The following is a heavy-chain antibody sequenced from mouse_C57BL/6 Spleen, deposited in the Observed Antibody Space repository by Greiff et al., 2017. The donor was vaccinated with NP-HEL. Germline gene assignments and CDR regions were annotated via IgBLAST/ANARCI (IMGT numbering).Heavy chain of an antibody. CDR2: IYPGDGDT. D-gene: IGHD1-2*01. Sequence: QVQLQQSGPELVKPGASVKISCKASGYAFSSSWMNWVKQRPGKGLEWIGRIYPGDGDTNYNGKFKGKATLTADKSSSTAYMQLSSLTSEDSAVYFCERWGTTAPWYFDVWGTGTTVTVSS. CDR3: ERWGTTAPWYFDV. V-gene: IGHV1-82*01. J-gene: IGHJ1*03. CDR1: GYAFSSSW.